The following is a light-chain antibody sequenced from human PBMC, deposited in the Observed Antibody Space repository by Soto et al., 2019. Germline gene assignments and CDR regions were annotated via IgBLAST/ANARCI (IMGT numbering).Light chain of an antibody. CDR1: QGISSY. CDR2: AAS. J-gene: IGKJ1*01. V-gene: IGKV1-8*01. Sequence: IQVTQSPSSLSASTGDRVTITGRASQGISSYLAWYQQTQGKAPKLLIYAASTLQSGVPSRFRGSGSGTDFTLTISRLQPDDFATYYCQQYNSYSGTFGQGTKVDIK. CDR3: QQYNSYSGT.